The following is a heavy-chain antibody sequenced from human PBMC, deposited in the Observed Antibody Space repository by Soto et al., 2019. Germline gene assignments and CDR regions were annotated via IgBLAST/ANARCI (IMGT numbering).Heavy chain of an antibody. D-gene: IGHD2-15*01. J-gene: IGHJ4*02. CDR2: IIPIFGTA. CDR3: ARDPGDYSLGGGDY. V-gene: IGHV1-69*01. CDR1: GGTFSSYA. Sequence: QVQLVQSGAEVKKPGSSVKVSCKTSGGTFSSYAISWVRQAPGHGLEWMGGIIPIFGTANYAQKFQGRVTITADESTSTAYMELSSQRSEDTAVYYCARDPGDYSLGGGDYWGQGTLVTVSS.